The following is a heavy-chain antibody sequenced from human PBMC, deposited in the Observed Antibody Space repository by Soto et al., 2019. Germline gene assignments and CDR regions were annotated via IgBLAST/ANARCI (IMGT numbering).Heavy chain of an antibody. J-gene: IGHJ6*02. D-gene: IGHD5-18*01. CDR1: GFTFSSYA. CDR2: ISCDGSNK. V-gene: IGHV3-30-3*01. CDR3: ALFFGYSYGYNYYGMDV. Sequence: PGGPLRLSCAASGFTFSSYAMHWVRQAPGKGLEWVAVISCDGSNKYYADSVKGRFTISRDNSKNTLYLQMNSLRAEYTAVYYCALFFGYSYGYNYYGMDVWGQGTTVTVSS.